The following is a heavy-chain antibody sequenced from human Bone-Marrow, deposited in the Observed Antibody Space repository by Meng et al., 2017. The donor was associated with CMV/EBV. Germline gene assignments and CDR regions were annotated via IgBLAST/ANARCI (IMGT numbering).Heavy chain of an antibody. D-gene: IGHD3-22*01. CDR1: GLTFSSYW. J-gene: IGHJ4*02. CDR3: ATYYDNSGPIHY. V-gene: IGHV3-7*01. CDR2: IKQDGSET. Sequence: LSLTCAASGLTFSSYWMSWVRQAPGKGLEWVANIKQDGSETFYVDSVKGRFTVSRDNAKNSLYLQMNSLRAEDTAVYYCATYYDNSGPIHYWGQGTLVTVSS.